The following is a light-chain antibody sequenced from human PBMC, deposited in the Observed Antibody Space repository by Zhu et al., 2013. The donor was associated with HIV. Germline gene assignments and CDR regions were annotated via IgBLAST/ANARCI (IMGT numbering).Light chain of an antibody. Sequence: EIVLTQSPATLSVSPGERATLSCRASQSVSSNLAWYQQKPGQAPRLLIYGASTRATGIPARFSGNGSGTDFTLTISSLEPEDFAIYYCQQRNNWPPVFTFGPGTKVDIK. V-gene: IGKV3-11*01. J-gene: IGKJ3*01. CDR1: QSVSSN. CDR3: QQRNNWPPVFT. CDR2: GAS.